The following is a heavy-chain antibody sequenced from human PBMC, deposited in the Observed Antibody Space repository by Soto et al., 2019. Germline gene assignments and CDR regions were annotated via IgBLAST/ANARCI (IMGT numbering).Heavy chain of an antibody. D-gene: IGHD1-26*01. V-gene: IGHV4-31*03. CDR1: GGSISSGGYY. J-gene: IGHJ5*02. CDR3: SGEGVRVGLVTPTNNWFDP. CDR2: IYYSGST. Sequence: SETLSLTCTVSGGSISSGGYYWSWIRQHPGKGLEWIGYIYYSGSTYYNPSLKSRVTISVDTSKNQFSLKLSSVTVADTAVYYCSGEGVRVGLVTPTNNWFDPWGQGTLVTVSS.